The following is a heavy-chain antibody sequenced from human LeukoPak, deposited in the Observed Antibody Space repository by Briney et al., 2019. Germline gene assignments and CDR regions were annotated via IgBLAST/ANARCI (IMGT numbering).Heavy chain of an antibody. J-gene: IGHJ4*02. Sequence: PGGSLRLSCAASGFTFSNYWMHWVRQAPGKGLVWVSRINSDGINTSYADSVKGRFTISRDNAKNTLNLQMNSLRAEDTAVYYCARDDYDSSGYYYEFDYWGQGTLVTVSS. CDR1: GFTFSNYW. V-gene: IGHV3-74*01. CDR2: INSDGINT. D-gene: IGHD3-22*01. CDR3: ARDDYDSSGYYYEFDY.